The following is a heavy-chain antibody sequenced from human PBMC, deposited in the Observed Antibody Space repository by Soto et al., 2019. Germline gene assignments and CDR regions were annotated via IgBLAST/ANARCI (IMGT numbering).Heavy chain of an antibody. Sequence: SETLSLTCAVYGGSFSGYYWSWIRQPPGKGLEWIGEINHGGSTNYNPSLKSRLTISVDTSKNQFSLQLSSVTVADTAVYYCATSYGNAWYTFRGQGTQVTVSS. V-gene: IGHV4-34*01. CDR1: GGSFSGYY. J-gene: IGHJ4*02. CDR3: ATSYGNAWYTF. D-gene: IGHD6-13*01. CDR2: INHGGST.